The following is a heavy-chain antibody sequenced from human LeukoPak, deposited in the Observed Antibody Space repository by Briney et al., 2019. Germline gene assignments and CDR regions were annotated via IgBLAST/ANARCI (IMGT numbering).Heavy chain of an antibody. J-gene: IGHJ3*02. V-gene: IGHV1-58*02. Sequence: SVKVSCKXSGFTFTSSAMQWVRQARRQRLEWIGWIVVGSGNTNYAQKFQERVTITRDMSTSTAYMELSSLRSEDTAVYYCAADPKGFDAFDIWGQGTMVTVSS. CDR2: IVVGSGNT. CDR1: GFTFTSSA. CDR3: AADPKGFDAFDI.